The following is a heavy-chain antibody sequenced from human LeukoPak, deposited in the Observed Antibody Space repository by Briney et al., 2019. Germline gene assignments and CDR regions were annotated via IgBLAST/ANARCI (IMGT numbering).Heavy chain of an antibody. CDR3: ARDGTRMGNYFNY. CDR1: GGSISSGSYY. J-gene: IGHJ4*02. CDR2: IYTSGST. Sequence: SETLSLTCTVSGGSISSGSYYWSWIRQPAGKGLEWIGRIYTSGSTNYNPSLKSRVTISLDTSKNQFSLKLSSVTAADTAVYFCARDGTRMGNYFNYWGQGTLVTVSS. V-gene: IGHV4-61*02. D-gene: IGHD7-27*01.